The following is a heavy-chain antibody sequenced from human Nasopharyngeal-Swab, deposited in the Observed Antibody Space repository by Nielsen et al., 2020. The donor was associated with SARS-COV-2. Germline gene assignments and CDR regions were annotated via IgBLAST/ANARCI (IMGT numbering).Heavy chain of an antibody. V-gene: IGHV1-2*06. CDR3: ASIYYDSSGYPYHLDY. CDR1: GYTFTGYY. D-gene: IGHD3-22*01. J-gene: IGHJ4*02. Sequence: ASVQVSCKASGYTFTGYYMHWVRQAPGQGLEWMGRINPNSGGTNYAQKFQGRVTMTRDTSISTAYMELSRLRSDDTAVYYCASIYYDSSGYPYHLDYWGQGTLVTVSS. CDR2: INPNSGGT.